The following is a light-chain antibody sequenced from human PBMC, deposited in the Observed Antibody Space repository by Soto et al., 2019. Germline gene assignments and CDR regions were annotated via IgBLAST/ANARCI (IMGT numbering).Light chain of an antibody. CDR1: QSVSSY. J-gene: IGKJ4*01. CDR2: DAS. CDR3: QQRSNWPLT. V-gene: IGKV3-11*01. Sequence: EVVLTRSPATLSLSPGERATLSCRASQSVSSYLAWYQQKPGQAPRLLIYDASNRATGIPARFSGSRSGTDFTLTISSLEPEDFAVYYCQQRSNWPLTFGGGTKVDIK.